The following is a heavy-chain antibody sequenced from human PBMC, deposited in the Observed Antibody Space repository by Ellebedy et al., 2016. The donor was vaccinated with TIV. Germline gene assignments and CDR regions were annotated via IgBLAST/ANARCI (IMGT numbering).Heavy chain of an antibody. J-gene: IGHJ4*02. Sequence: ASVKVSXXASGYTFTSYGISWVRQAPGQGLEWMGWISAYNGNTNYAQKLQGRVTMTTDTSTSTAYMELRSLRSDDTAVYYCARDRPAGLLDYWGQGTLVTVSS. V-gene: IGHV1-18*01. D-gene: IGHD6-19*01. CDR2: ISAYNGNT. CDR1: GYTFTSYG. CDR3: ARDRPAGLLDY.